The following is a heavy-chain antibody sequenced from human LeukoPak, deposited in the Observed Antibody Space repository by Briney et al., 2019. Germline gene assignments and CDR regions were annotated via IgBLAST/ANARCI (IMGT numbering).Heavy chain of an antibody. Sequence: GGSLRLSCAASGFTVSNNYMGWVRQAPAKGLEWVSVINTVGTTYYADSVRGRFTISRDNAKNSLFLQMNNLRVDDSAVYYCAREYTAMAYDYWGQGNLVTVSS. CDR3: AREYTAMAYDY. J-gene: IGHJ4*02. V-gene: IGHV3-66*01. CDR2: INTVGTT. CDR1: GFTVSNNY. D-gene: IGHD5-18*01.